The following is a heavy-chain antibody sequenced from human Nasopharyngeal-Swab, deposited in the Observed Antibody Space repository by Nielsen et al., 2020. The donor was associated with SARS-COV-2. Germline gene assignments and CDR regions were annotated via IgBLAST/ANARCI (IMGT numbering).Heavy chain of an antibody. CDR1: GFTFSSYS. CDR3: AREEELGTAYYFDY. J-gene: IGHJ4*02. CDR2: ISSSSSTI. Sequence: GESLKISCAASGFTFSSYSMNWVRQAPGEGLEWVSYISSSSSTIYYADSVKGRFTISRDNAKNPLYLQMNSLRAEDTAVYYCAREEELGTAYYFDYWGQGTLVTVSS. D-gene: IGHD1-14*01. V-gene: IGHV3-48*01.